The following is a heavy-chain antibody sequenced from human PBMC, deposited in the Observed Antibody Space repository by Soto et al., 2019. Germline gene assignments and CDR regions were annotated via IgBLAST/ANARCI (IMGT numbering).Heavy chain of an antibody. J-gene: IGHJ4*02. V-gene: IGHV4-4*02. D-gene: IGHD1-7*01. CDR3: ASRDPGTSVDY. CDR1: GGFFTSNNW. Sequence: SETLSLTCAVSGGFFTSNNWWTWVRQPPGQGLEWIGEIYRTGSTNYSPSLKSRVTISLDKSENQFSLKVTSLTAADTAVYYCASRDPGTSVDYWGQGTLVTVSS. CDR2: IYRTGST.